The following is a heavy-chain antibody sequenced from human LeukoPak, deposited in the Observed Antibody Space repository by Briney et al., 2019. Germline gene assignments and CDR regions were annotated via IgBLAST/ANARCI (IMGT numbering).Heavy chain of an antibody. Sequence: GGSLRLSCAASGFTFSSYDMHWVRQAPGKGLEWVAIISYDGNNKYYADSVKGRFTISRDNSKNTLYLQMNSLRVEDTAVYYCAKRNGLWGQGTLVTVSS. V-gene: IGHV3-30*18. CDR2: ISYDGNNK. CDR1: GFTFSSYD. D-gene: IGHD1-1*01. J-gene: IGHJ4*02. CDR3: AKRNGL.